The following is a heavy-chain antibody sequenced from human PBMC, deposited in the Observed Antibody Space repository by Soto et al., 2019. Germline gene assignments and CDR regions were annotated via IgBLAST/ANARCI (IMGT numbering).Heavy chain of an antibody. D-gene: IGHD5-12*01. CDR3: ARGGGDIVATIRGYYGMDV. V-gene: IGHV4-31*03. CDR1: GGSISSGGYY. Sequence: SETLSLTCTVSGGSISSGGYYWSWIRQHPGKGLEWIGYIYYSGSTYYNPSLKSRVTISVDTSKNQFSLKLSSVTAADAAVYYCARGGGDIVATIRGYYGMDVWGQGTTVTVSS. J-gene: IGHJ6*02. CDR2: IYYSGST.